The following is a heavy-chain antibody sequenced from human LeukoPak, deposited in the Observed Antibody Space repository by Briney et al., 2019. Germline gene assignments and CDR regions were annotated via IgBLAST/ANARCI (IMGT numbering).Heavy chain of an antibody. Sequence: GKSLRLSCAASGFTFSNYAMHWVRQAPGKGLEWVSLVSSGGTYEYYADSVKGRFTISRDNSKNTLYLQLNSLRAEDTAVYYCARDSTYYYDSGSSGPHYFDNWGQGTLVTVSS. CDR1: GFTFSNYA. D-gene: IGHD3-10*01. V-gene: IGHV3-30*01. CDR3: ARDSTYYYDSGSSGPHYFDN. J-gene: IGHJ4*02. CDR2: VSSGGTYE.